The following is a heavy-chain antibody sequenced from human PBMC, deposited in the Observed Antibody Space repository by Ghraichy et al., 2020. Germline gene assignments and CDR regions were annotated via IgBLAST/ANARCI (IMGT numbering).Heavy chain of an antibody. D-gene: IGHD2-15*01. V-gene: IGHV4-31*03. CDR2: IYYSGST. CDR1: GGSISSGGYY. CDR3: ARDGCSGGSCSSYYYYYMDV. J-gene: IGHJ6*03. Sequence: LRLSCTVSGGSISSGGYYWSWIRQHPGKGLEWIGYIYYSGSTYYNPSLKSRVTISVDTSENQFSLKLSSVTAADTAIYYCARDGCSGGSCSSYYYYYMDVWGKGTTVTVSS.